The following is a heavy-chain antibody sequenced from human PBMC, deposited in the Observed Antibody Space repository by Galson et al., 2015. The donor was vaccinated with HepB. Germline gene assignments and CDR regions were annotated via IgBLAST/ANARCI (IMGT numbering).Heavy chain of an antibody. CDR2: IYSTGST. CDR3: AKHFCGGNNYCKWFDP. D-gene: IGHD2-21*01. CDR1: GGSISSYY. V-gene: IGHV4-4*07. Sequence: SETLSLTCTVSGGSISSYYWSWIRQPAGKGLEWIGHIYSTGSTNYNPSLKSRVTMSVDTSKNQFSLKLTSVTAADTAVYYCAKHFCGGNNYCKWFDPWGQGTLVTVSS. J-gene: IGHJ5*02.